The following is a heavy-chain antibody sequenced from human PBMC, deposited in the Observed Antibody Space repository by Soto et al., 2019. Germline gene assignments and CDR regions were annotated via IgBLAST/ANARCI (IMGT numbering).Heavy chain of an antibody. J-gene: IGHJ3*02. V-gene: IGHV3-30-3*01. CDR2: IPNTENKK. CDR3: ARTAGGRVRGALDI. Sequence: QVQLEESGGGVVQPGTSLRLSCVASGFTFSSYGMHWVRQAPGKGLEWVAVIPNTENKKYYADSVKGRLTISRDNSQNTLFLQMDSLMSEDTAVYYCARTAGGRVRGALDIWGQGTMVTVS. CDR1: GFTFSSYG. D-gene: IGHD6-13*01.